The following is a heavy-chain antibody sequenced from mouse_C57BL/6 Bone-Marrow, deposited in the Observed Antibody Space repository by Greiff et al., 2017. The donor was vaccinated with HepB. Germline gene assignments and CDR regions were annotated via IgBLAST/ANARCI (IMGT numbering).Heavy chain of an antibody. D-gene: IGHD1-1*01. CDR2: ISYDGSN. CDR1: GYSITSGYY. CDR3: AKEGDFITTVPWSFDV. J-gene: IGHJ1*03. V-gene: IGHV3-6*01. Sequence: EVQLQQSGPGLVKPSQSLSLTCSVTGYSITSGYYWNWIRQFPGNKLEWMGYISYDGSNNYNPSLKNRISITRDTSKNQFFLKLNSVTTEDTATYYCAKEGDFITTVPWSFDVWGTGTTVTVSS.